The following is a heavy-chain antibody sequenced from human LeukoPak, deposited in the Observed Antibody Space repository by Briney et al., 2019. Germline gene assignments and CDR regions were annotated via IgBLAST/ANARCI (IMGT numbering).Heavy chain of an antibody. Sequence: PGGSLRLSCAASGFTFSIYPIHWVRQAPGKGLEWVAVVSYDGTDEYYADSVQGRFTISRDNSKNTLYLQMNSLRTEDTAVYFCARGEPPALVSYYFDYWGQGTLVTVSS. J-gene: IGHJ4*02. CDR3: ARGEPPALVSYYFDY. V-gene: IGHV3-30-3*01. CDR2: VSYDGTDE. D-gene: IGHD1-14*01. CDR1: GFTFSIYP.